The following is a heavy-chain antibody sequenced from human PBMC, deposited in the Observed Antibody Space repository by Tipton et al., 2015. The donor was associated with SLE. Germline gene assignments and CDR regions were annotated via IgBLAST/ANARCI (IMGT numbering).Heavy chain of an antibody. Sequence: LRLSCAVYGASLTHYYWTWIRQPPGKGLEWIGEINFGGSTNYIPSLKSRLTISIDTSKSQFSLKLTSVTAADTAVYYCARGLTSGYYRGLGYWGQGTLVTVSS. CDR3: ARGLTSGYYRGLGY. V-gene: IGHV4-34*01. D-gene: IGHD2/OR15-2a*01. CDR2: INFGGST. CDR1: GASLTHYY. J-gene: IGHJ4*02.